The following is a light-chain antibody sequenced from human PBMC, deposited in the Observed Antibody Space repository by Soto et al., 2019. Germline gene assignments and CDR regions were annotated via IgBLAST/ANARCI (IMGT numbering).Light chain of an antibody. Sequence: QSALTQPASVFGSPGQSMTISCTGTSSDVGGYNYVSWYQQHPGKAPKLMIYDVSNRPSGVSKRFSGSKSGNTASLTIAGLDAEDGADYYCNTYTSSKTLVFVGRTKRTAL. CDR3: NTYTSSKTLV. J-gene: IGLJ2*01. CDR2: DVS. V-gene: IGLV2-14*01. CDR1: SSDVGGYNY.